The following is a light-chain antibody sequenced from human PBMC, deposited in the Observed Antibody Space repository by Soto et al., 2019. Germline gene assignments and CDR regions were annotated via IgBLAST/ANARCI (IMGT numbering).Light chain of an antibody. V-gene: IGKV1-8*01. CDR2: AAS. Sequence: IQMTQSPSTLSASTGDRVTITCRASQGISSYLAWYQQKPGKAPKLLIYAASTLQSGVPSRFSGSGSGTDFTLTISCLQSEDFATYYCQQYYSYPLTFGGGTKVDIK. CDR1: QGISSY. J-gene: IGKJ4*01. CDR3: QQYYSYPLT.